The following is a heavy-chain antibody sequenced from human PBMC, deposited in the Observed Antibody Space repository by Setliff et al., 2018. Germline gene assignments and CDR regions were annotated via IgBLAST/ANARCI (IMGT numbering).Heavy chain of an antibody. CDR1: GYTLTELS. V-gene: IGHV1-24*01. CDR2: FDPEEGER. Sequence: ASVKVSCKVSGYTLTELSMHWVRQAPGKGLEWMGGFDPEEGERIYAPRLQGRVTMTEDTSSDTAYMELSSLRPEDTAVYYCAIDSVVRGFINGDSFDYWGQGTLVTVSS. D-gene: IGHD3-10*01. J-gene: IGHJ4*02. CDR3: AIDSVVRGFINGDSFDY.